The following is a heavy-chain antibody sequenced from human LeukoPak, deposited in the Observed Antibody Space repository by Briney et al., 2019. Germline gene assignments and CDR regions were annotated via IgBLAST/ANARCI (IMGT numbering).Heavy chain of an antibody. Sequence: PSETLSLTCTVSGGSISSYHWSWIRQPPGKRLEWIGSIYGSGNINYNPSLKSRVTISVDTSKKQFSLRLTSVTAADTAVYYCAGGVKWLAHDCWGQGTLVTVSS. CDR1: GGSISSYH. CDR3: AGGVKWLAHDC. D-gene: IGHD6-19*01. J-gene: IGHJ4*02. CDR2: IYGSGNI. V-gene: IGHV4-59*08.